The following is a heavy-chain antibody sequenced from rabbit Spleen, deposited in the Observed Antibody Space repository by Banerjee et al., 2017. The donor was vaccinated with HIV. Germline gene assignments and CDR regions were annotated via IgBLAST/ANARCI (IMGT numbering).Heavy chain of an antibody. CDR3: ARNYVNAFDP. CDR2: IDTNDGDT. V-gene: IGHV1S45*01. D-gene: IGHD1-1*01. J-gene: IGHJ2*01. Sequence: QQQLEESGGGLVKPGASLTLTCTASGFSFSRKYWICWVRQAPGKGLEWIACIDTNDGDTDYANWPKGRFTISKTSSTTVTLQMTSLTAADTAAYFCARNYVNAFDPWGQGTLVTVS. CDR1: GFSFSRKYW.